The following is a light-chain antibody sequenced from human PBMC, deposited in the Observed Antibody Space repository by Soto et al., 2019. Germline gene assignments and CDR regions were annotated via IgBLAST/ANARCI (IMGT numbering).Light chain of an antibody. V-gene: IGKV3-11*01. J-gene: IGKJ4*01. Sequence: EIVLTQSPATLSLSPGERATLSCRASQSVRSYLGWYQQKPGQAPRLLIYDTSYRATGIPARFSGSASATDYTLTISSLEPEDFAVYYCQHRRSWPLTFGGGTKVEIK. CDR1: QSVRSY. CDR3: QHRRSWPLT. CDR2: DTS.